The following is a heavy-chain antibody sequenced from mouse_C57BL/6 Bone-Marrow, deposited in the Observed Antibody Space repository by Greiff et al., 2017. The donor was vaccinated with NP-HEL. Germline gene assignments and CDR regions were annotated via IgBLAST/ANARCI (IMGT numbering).Heavy chain of an antibody. V-gene: IGHV1-78*01. D-gene: IGHD1-1*01. CDR2: IYPRDGST. J-gene: IGHJ2*01. Sequence: VKVVESDAELVKPGASVKISCKVSGYTFTDHTIHWMKQRPEQGLEWIGYIYPRDGSTKYNEKFKGKATLTADKSSSTAYMQLNSLTSEDSAVYFCARVHYGSSAYYFDYWGQGTTLTVSS. CDR1: GYTFTDHT. CDR3: ARVHYGSSAYYFDY.